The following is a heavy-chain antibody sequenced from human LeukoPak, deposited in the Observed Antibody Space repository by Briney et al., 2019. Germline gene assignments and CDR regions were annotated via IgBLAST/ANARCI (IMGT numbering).Heavy chain of an antibody. CDR1: GFTFSSCT. D-gene: IGHD3-22*01. Sequence: PGGSLRLSCAASGFTFSSCTMNWVRQAPGKGLEWVSFISSSSSYIYYADSVKGRFTISRDNAKNSLYLQMNSLRAEDTAVYYCARGPYYYDSSRNIYFDYWGQGTLVTVSS. V-gene: IGHV3-21*01. CDR2: ISSSSSYI. CDR3: ARGPYYYDSSRNIYFDY. J-gene: IGHJ4*02.